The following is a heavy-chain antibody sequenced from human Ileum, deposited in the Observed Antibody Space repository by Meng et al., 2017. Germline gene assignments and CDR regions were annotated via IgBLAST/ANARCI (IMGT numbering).Heavy chain of an antibody. Sequence: QVQLQESGPGLVKPSKTLSLTRAASGDSINRGDHYWTWIRQPPGNGPEWMGYIYSSGRTYYTPSLKGRLTISADTSQSTFSLKLNSVTATDTAVYFCAKATYLGSGYYFDYWGQGALVTVSS. D-gene: IGHD3-10*01. CDR3: AKATYLGSGYYFDY. CDR1: GDSINRGDHY. CDR2: IYSSGRT. V-gene: IGHV4-30-4*01. J-gene: IGHJ4*02.